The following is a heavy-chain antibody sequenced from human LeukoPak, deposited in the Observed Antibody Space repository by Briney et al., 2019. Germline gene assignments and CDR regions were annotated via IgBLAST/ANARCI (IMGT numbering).Heavy chain of an antibody. D-gene: IGHD5-18*01. J-gene: IGHJ4*02. CDR2: IIPIFGTA. Sequence: ASVKASCKASGGTFSSYAISWVRQAPGQGLEWMGRIIPIFGTANYAQKFQGRVTITTDESTSTAYMELSSLRSEDTAVYYCASSLYSYGYFSDYWGQGTLVTVSS. CDR3: ASSLYSYGYFSDY. V-gene: IGHV1-69*05. CDR1: GGTFSSYA.